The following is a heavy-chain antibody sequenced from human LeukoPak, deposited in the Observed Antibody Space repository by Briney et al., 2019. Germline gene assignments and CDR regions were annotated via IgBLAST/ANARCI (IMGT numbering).Heavy chain of an antibody. CDR3: ARISRGIYYDSSGYYYNFDY. J-gene: IGHJ4*02. CDR1: GFTFSSYE. D-gene: IGHD3-22*01. Sequence: PGGSLRLSCAASGFTFSSYEMNWVRQAPGKGLEWVSYISSSGSTIYYADSVKGRFTISRDNAKNSLYLQMNRLRVEDTAVYYCARISRGIYYDSSGYYYNFDYWGLGTLVTVSS. CDR2: ISSSGSTI. V-gene: IGHV3-48*03.